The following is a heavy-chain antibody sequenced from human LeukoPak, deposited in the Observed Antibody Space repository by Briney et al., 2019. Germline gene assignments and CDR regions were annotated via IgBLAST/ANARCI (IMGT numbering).Heavy chain of an antibody. Sequence: SETLSLTCAVYGGSFSGYYWSWIRQPPGKGLEWIGEINHSGSTNYNPSLKSRVTISVDTSKNQFSLKLSSVTVADTAVYYCASLPRTPYYGMDVWGQGTTVTVSS. J-gene: IGHJ6*02. CDR1: GGSFSGYY. V-gene: IGHV4-34*01. CDR3: ASLPRTPYYGMDV. CDR2: INHSGST.